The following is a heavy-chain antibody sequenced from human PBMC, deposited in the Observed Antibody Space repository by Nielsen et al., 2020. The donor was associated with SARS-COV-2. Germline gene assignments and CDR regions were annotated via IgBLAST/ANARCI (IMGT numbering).Heavy chain of an antibody. CDR3: ARDSSSGWENDAFDI. CDR2: ISSSGSTI. J-gene: IGHJ3*02. D-gene: IGHD6-19*01. V-gene: IGHV3-48*03. CDR1: GFTFSSYE. Sequence: GESLKISCAASGFTFSSYEMNWVRQAPGKGLEWVSYISSSGSTIYYADSVKGRFTISRDNAKNSLYLQMNSLRAEDTAVYYCARDSSSGWENDAFDIWGQGTMVTVSS.